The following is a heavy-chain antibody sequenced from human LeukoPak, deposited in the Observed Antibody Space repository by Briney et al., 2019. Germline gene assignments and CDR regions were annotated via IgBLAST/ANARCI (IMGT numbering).Heavy chain of an antibody. CDR3: ARHEYYDFWSGYLFDY. CDR1: GGSISSGGYY. J-gene: IGHJ4*02. Sequence: SETLSLTCTVSGGSISSGGYYWSWIRQHPGKGLEWIGYIYYSGSTYYNPSLKSRVTISVDTSKNQFSLKLSSVTAADTAVYYCARHEYYDFWSGYLFDYWGQGTLVTVSS. V-gene: IGHV4-31*03. CDR2: IYYSGST. D-gene: IGHD3-3*01.